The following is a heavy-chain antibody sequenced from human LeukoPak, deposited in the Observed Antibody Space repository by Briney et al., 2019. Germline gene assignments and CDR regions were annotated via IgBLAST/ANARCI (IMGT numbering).Heavy chain of an antibody. CDR1: GFTFSRYA. CDR3: ARDGSSGLRPYYFEC. Sequence: PGGSLRLSCAAFGFTFSRYAVHWVRQAPGKGLEYVAGISSTGGSTYYANSVKGRFTISRDNSRNTLNLQMGSLRAEDMAVYYCARDGSSGLRPYYFECWGQGTLVTVSS. D-gene: IGHD3-22*01. J-gene: IGHJ4*02. CDR2: ISSTGGST. V-gene: IGHV3-64*01.